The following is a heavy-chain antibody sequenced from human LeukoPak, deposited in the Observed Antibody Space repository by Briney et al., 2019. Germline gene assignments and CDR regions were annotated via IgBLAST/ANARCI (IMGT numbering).Heavy chain of an antibody. J-gene: IGHJ4*02. CDR1: GFTFSSYW. D-gene: IGHD5-18*01. Sequence: GGSLRLSCAASGFTFSSYWMSWVRQAPGKGLEWVSVIYSGDITYYTDSVKGRFTISRDNSKNTLYLQMNSLRAEDTAVYYCARGSGYSYGFPDYWGQGTLVTVSS. CDR3: ARGSGYSYGFPDY. V-gene: IGHV3-53*01. CDR2: IYSGDIT.